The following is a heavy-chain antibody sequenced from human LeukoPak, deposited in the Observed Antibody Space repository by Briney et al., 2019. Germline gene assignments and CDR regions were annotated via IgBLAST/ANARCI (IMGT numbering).Heavy chain of an antibody. Sequence: GGSLRLSCVGSGFTFSKAWMSWVRQAPGKGLEWVGQIKSKTDGGTTDYAAPVKGRFTISRDDSKNSLYLLMNSLKTEDTAVYYCTTEDYGDYVPDYWGQGTLVTVSS. CDR2: IKSKTDGGTT. CDR1: GFTFSKAW. CDR3: TTEDYGDYVPDY. J-gene: IGHJ4*02. D-gene: IGHD4-17*01. V-gene: IGHV3-15*01.